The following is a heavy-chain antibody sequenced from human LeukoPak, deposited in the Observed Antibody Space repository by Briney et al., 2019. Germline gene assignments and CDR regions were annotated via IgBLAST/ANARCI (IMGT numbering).Heavy chain of an antibody. Sequence: GGSLRLSCAASGFTFSTHWMSWVRQIPGKGLEWVANIKQDGSEKHYVDSVRGRFTISRDNAESSLYLQMNNLRAEDTAVYYCASDFGSGSFFAYWGQGTLVTVSS. J-gene: IGHJ4*02. D-gene: IGHD3-10*01. CDR1: GFTFSTHW. V-gene: IGHV3-7*03. CDR2: IKQDGSEK. CDR3: ASDFGSGSFFAY.